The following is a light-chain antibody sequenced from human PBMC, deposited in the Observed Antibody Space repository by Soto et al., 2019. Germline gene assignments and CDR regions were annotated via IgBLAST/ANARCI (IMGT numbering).Light chain of an antibody. CDR2: AAS. CDR1: QSISTY. CDR3: QQSYRTPRT. Sequence: DIQMTQSPSSLSASVGDRVTITCRASQSISTYLNWYQQKPGKVPKLLISAASFLQSGVPSRFSSSGSGTDFTLTISSLQPEDFATYYCQQSYRTPRTFGQGTKVEIK. V-gene: IGKV1-39*01. J-gene: IGKJ1*01.